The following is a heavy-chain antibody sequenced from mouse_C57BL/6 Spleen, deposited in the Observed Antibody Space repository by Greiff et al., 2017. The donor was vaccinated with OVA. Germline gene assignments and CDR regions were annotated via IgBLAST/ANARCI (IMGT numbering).Heavy chain of an antibody. V-gene: IGHV8-12*01. D-gene: IGHD2-4*01. CDR2: IYWDDDK. Sequence: VKLMESGPGILQSSQTLSLTCSFSGFSLSTSGMGVSWIRQPSGKGLEWLAHIYWDDDKRYNPSLKSRTTISKDTSRNQVFLKITSVDTSDTATYYCARKRDYDYDGDAMDYWGQGTSVTVSS. J-gene: IGHJ4*01. CDR3: ARKRDYDYDGDAMDY. CDR1: GFSLSTSGMG.